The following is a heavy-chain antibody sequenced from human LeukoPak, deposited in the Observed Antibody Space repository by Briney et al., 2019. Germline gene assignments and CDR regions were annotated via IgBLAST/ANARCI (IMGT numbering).Heavy chain of an antibody. J-gene: IGHJ4*02. CDR1: GGSISSYY. CDR2: IYNSGST. D-gene: IGHD3-22*01. Sequence: PSETLSLTCSVSGGSISSYYWSWIRQPPGKGLEWIGYIYNSGSTNSNPSLKSRVTISVDTSKNQFSLKLSSVTAADTAVYYCAREWGYGSSGQIDYWGQGTLVAVSS. CDR3: AREWGYGSSGQIDY. V-gene: IGHV4-59*01.